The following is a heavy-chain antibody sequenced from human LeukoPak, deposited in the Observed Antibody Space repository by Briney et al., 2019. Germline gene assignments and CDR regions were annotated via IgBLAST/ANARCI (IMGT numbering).Heavy chain of an antibody. CDR3: AREGDGYDYPGY. Sequence: ASVKVSCKASGYTFTSYAMNWVRQAPGQGLEWMGWINTNTGNPTYAQGFTGRFVFSLDTFVSTAYLQISSLKAEDTAVYYCAREGDGYDYPGYWGQGTLVTVSS. V-gene: IGHV7-4-1*02. D-gene: IGHD5-12*01. CDR2: INTNTGNP. CDR1: GYTFTSYA. J-gene: IGHJ4*02.